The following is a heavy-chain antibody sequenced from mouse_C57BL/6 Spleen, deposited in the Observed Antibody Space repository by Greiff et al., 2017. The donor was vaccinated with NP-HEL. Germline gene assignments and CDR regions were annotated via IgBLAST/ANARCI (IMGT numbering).Heavy chain of an antibody. Sequence: VQLQQSVAELVRPGASVKLSCTASGFTITNTYMHWVKQRPEQGLEWIGRIDPANGNTKYAPKFQGKATITADTSSNTAYLQLSSLTSEDTAIYYCASEDDYDVDYAMDYWGQGTSVTVSS. J-gene: IGHJ4*01. CDR2: IDPANGNT. D-gene: IGHD2-4*01. V-gene: IGHV14-3*01. CDR3: ASEDDYDVDYAMDY. CDR1: GFTITNTY.